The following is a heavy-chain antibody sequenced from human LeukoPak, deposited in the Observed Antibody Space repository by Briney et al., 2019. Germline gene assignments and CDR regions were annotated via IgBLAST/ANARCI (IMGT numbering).Heavy chain of an antibody. J-gene: IGHJ3*02. CDR1: GYTFTSYY. Sequence: ASVKVSCKASGYTFTSYYMLWVRQAPGQGLEWMGVFNPSGGSTSYAQKLQGRVTMTRDTSTSTVYMELSSLRSEDTAVYYCARVRDGYNDAFDIWGQGTMVIVSS. CDR3: ARVRDGYNDAFDI. D-gene: IGHD5-24*01. V-gene: IGHV1-46*01. CDR2: FNPSGGST.